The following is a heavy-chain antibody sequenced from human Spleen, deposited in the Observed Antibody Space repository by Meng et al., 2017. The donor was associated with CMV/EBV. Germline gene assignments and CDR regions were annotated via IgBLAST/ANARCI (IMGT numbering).Heavy chain of an antibody. V-gene: IGHV2-5*01. D-gene: IGHD6-6*01. J-gene: IGHJ4*02. CDR3: AHRIRFTGSSIY. CDR2: IYWTDDQ. Sequence: VSGFSLTTSGVGVGCLRQPPGKALEWLAIIYWTDDQRYSPSLRSRLNITKDTSKNQVVLTMTHMDPVDTGTYYCAHRIRFTGSSIYWGQGMLVTVSS. CDR1: GFSLTTSGVG.